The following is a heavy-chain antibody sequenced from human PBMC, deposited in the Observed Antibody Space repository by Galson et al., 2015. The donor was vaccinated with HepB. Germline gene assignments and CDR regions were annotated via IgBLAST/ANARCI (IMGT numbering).Heavy chain of an antibody. CDR3: TRRGRPPFGFDP. J-gene: IGHJ5*02. Sequence: LRLSCAASGFTFDDYGMSWVRQAPGKGLEWVSGINWNGGSTGYADSVKGRFTISRDNAKNSLYLQMNSLRAEDTALYHCTRRGRPPFGFDPWGQGTLVTVSS. CDR2: INWNGGST. CDR1: GFTFDDYG. V-gene: IGHV3-20*01. D-gene: IGHD3-10*01.